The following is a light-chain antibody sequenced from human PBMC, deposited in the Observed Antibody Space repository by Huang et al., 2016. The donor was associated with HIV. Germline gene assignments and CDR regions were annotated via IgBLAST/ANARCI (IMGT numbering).Light chain of an antibody. CDR3: QQFGSSPPVT. V-gene: IGKV3-20*01. CDR1: QSVISNY. CDR2: GAS. J-gene: IGKJ5*01. Sequence: EIVLTQSPGTLSLSPGERATLACRASQSVISNYLAWYQQKAGQAPRRRIYGASNRVTGIPDRFSGSGSGTDFTLTISRLEPEDFSVYYCQQFGSSPPVTFGQGTRLEIK.